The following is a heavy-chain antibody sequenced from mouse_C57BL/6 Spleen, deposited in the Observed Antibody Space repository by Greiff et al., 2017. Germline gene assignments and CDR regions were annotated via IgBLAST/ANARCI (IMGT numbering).Heavy chain of an antibody. D-gene: IGHD1-1*01. CDR1: GYAFTNYL. Sequence: QVQLQQSGAELVRPGTSVKVSCKASGYAFTNYLIEWVKQRPGQGLEWIGVINPGSGGTNYNEKFKGKAPLTADKSSSTASMQLSSLTSEDSAVYFCARSRGSSPSFDYWGQGTTLTVSS. CDR2: INPGSGGT. V-gene: IGHV1-54*01. CDR3: ARSRGSSPSFDY. J-gene: IGHJ2*01.